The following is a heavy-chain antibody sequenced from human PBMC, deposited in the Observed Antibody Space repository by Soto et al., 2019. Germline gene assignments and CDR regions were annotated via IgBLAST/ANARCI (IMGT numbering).Heavy chain of an antibody. CDR2: ITPIFGTS. CDR1: GGTFRSYA. CDR3: SGANKLGRFDN. Sequence: QVQLVQSGAEVKKPGSSVKVSCKASGGTFRSYAINWVRQAPGQGLEWMGGITPIFGTSYYAQKFQGGVTITADESTSTAYMELSNLRSDDTAVYYCSGANKLGRFDNWGQGTLVTVSS. V-gene: IGHV1-69*12. J-gene: IGHJ4*02. D-gene: IGHD2-8*01.